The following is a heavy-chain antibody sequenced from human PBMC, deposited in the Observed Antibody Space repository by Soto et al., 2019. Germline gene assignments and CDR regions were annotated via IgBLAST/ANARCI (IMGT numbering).Heavy chain of an antibody. CDR2: IYYSGST. CDR3: ARIVTTVTQDYYGMDV. V-gene: IGHV4-31*03. J-gene: IGHJ6*02. CDR1: GGSISSGGNY. Sequence: QVQLQESGPGLVKPSQTLSLTCTVSGGSISSGGNYWSWIRQHPGKGLEWIGYIYYSGSTYYNPSLKSRFTISVDRSKKQLSLNLSSVTAADTAVYYWARIVTTVTQDYYGMDVWGQGTTVTVSS. D-gene: IGHD4-17*01.